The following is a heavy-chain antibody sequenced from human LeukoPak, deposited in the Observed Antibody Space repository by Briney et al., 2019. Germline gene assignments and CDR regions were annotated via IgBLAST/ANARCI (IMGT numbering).Heavy chain of an antibody. CDR3: ARGKDYYDTSGYPTFHY. CDR1: GGSISTYY. D-gene: IGHD3-22*01. CDR2: IYYRGST. J-gene: IGHJ4*02. V-gene: IGHV4-59*01. Sequence: SETLSLTCTVSGGSISTYYWSWVRQPPGKGLEWIGYIYYRGSTNHNPSLKSRVTISVDASKNQLSLKLTSVLAADTAVYYCARGKDYYDTSGYPTFHYWGQGTLVTVSS.